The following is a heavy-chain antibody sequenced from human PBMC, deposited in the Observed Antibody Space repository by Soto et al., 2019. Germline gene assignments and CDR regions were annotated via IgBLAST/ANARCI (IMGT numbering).Heavy chain of an antibody. D-gene: IGHD6-19*01. CDR3: ARELAVAGSHGGNWFDP. CDR2: IYTSGST. CDR1: GGSISSYY. J-gene: IGHJ5*02. V-gene: IGHV4-4*07. Sequence: SETLSLTCTVSGGSISSYYWSWIRQPAGKGLEWIGRIYTSGSTNYNPSLKSRVTMSVDTSKNQFSLKLSSVTAADTAVYYCARELAVAGSHGGNWFDPWGQGTLVTVSS.